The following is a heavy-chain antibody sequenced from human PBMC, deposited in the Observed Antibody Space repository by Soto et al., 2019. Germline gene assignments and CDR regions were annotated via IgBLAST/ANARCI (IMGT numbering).Heavy chain of an antibody. Sequence: ASVKVSCKASGYTFTSYAMHWVRQAPGQRLEWMGWINAGNGNTKYSQKFQGRVTITRDTSASTAYMELSSLRSEDTAVYYCARVPRPWLQKNYGMDVWGQGTTVTVSS. CDR2: INAGNGNT. CDR1: GYTFTSYA. D-gene: IGHD5-12*01. CDR3: ARVPRPWLQKNYGMDV. J-gene: IGHJ6*02. V-gene: IGHV1-3*01.